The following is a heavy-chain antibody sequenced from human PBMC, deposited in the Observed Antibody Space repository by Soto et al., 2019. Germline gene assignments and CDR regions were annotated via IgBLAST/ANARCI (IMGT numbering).Heavy chain of an antibody. V-gene: IGHV3-21*01. Sequence: PGGSLRLSCAASGFTVSSYAMSWVRQAPGKGLEWVSAISSSSYIYYADSLQGRFTISRDNAKNSLYLQMNSLRAEDTAVYYCARGPPMATITFFAYWGQGTLVTVSS. J-gene: IGHJ4*02. CDR2: ISSSSYI. CDR1: GFTVSSYA. D-gene: IGHD5-12*01. CDR3: ARGPPMATITFFAY.